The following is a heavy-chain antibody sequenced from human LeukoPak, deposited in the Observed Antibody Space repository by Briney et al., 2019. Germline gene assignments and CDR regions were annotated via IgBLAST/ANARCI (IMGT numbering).Heavy chain of an antibody. J-gene: IGHJ3*02. Sequence: ASVKVSCKASGYPFTGAYNIHWVRQAPGQGLEWMGWINLNSGGTNYAQKFQGRVTMTRDTSISTAYMELSRLRSDDTAVYYCARDPSLQGEDAFDIWGQGTMVTVSS. CDR1: GYPFTGAYN. CDR3: ARDPSLQGEDAFDI. V-gene: IGHV1-2*02. CDR2: INLNSGGT. D-gene: IGHD4-11*01.